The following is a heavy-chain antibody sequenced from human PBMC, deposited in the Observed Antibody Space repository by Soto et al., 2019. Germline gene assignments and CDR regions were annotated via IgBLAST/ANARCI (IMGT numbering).Heavy chain of an antibody. CDR2: IYHSGST. CDR1: GGSISSSNW. V-gene: IGHV4-4*02. D-gene: IGHD1-26*01. Sequence: QVQLQESGPGLVKPSGTLSLTCAVSGGSISSSNWWCWVRQPPGKGLEWIVEIYHSGSTNYNPSLKSRVTISVDKSKNQFSLMLTSVTAADTAVYYCARVRGSYYYGMDVWGQGTTVTVSS. CDR3: ARVRGSYYYGMDV. J-gene: IGHJ6*02.